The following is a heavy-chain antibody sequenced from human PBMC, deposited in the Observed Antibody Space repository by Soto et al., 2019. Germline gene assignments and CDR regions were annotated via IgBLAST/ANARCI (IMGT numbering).Heavy chain of an antibody. CDR1: GFSLSTSGVG. J-gene: IGHJ5*02. Sequence: QITLKESGPTLVKPTQTLTLTCTFSGFSLSTSGVGVGWIRQPPGKALELLAPIYWDDDKPYSPSLQSRLTITKDTSEHRVLXTMTNMDPVDTATYYCAHSLIGYYYDSSGSNWFDPWGQGTLVTVSS. CDR3: AHSLIGYYYDSSGSNWFDP. V-gene: IGHV2-5*02. D-gene: IGHD3-22*01. CDR2: IYWDDDK.